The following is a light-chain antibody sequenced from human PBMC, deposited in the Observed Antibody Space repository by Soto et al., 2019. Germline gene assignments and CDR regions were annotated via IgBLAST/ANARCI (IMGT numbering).Light chain of an antibody. V-gene: IGLV2-14*01. CDR2: DVS. J-gene: IGLJ1*01. CDR3: SSYTSSSTLYV. CDR1: SSDVGGYNY. Sequence: QSALTQPASVSGSPGQSITISRTGTSSDVGGYNYVSWYQQHPGKAPKLMTYDVSNRPSGVSNRFSGSKSGNTASLTISGLQAEDEADYYCSSYTSSSTLYVFGTGTKLTVL.